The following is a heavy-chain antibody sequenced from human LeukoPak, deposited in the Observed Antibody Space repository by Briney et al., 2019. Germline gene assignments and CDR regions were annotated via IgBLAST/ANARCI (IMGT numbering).Heavy chain of an antibody. CDR3: AKSTGDNTRGETFDL. Sequence: GGSLRLSCAASGFTFDDYVMHWVRQPPGKGLEWVSGIGWNGGSIGYADSVKGRFTITRDNAKNSLYLQMNSLRAEDTALYCCAKSTGDNTRGETFDLWGQGTMVTVSS. J-gene: IGHJ3*01. CDR2: IGWNGGSI. CDR1: GFTFDDYV. V-gene: IGHV3-9*01. D-gene: IGHD7-27*01.